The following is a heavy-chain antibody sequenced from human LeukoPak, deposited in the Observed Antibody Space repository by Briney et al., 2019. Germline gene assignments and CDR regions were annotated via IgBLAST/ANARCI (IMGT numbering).Heavy chain of an antibody. J-gene: IGHJ5*02. D-gene: IGHD3-10*01. CDR1: GFIFSNYG. V-gene: IGHV3-33*01. CDR3: ARDNGSGTPHPWFNP. Sequence: GGSLRLSCAAPGFIFSNYGMHWLRQAPGKGLEWVAIIWSDGSNKYYGDSVKGRFTISRDNSKNTLYLDMNSLRAEDTAVYYCARDNGSGTPHPWFNPWGQGILVSVSS. CDR2: IWSDGSNK.